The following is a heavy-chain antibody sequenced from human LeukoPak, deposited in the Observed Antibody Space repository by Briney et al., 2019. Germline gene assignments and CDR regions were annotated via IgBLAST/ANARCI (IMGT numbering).Heavy chain of an antibody. CDR3: AKEDFDY. CDR1: GFTFDDYA. CDR2: ITWDGGGT. J-gene: IGHJ4*02. Sequence: GGSLRLSCAASGFTFDDYAMHWVRQVPGKGLEWVSLITWDGGGTYYADSVKGRFTISRDNRKSSLHLEMNSLRLEDTAFYYCAKEDFDYWGQGTLVTVTS. V-gene: IGHV3-43D*03.